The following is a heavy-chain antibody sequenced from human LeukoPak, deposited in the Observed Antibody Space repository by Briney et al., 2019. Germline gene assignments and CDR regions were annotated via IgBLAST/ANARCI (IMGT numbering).Heavy chain of an antibody. V-gene: IGHV1-8*01. CDR1: GYTFTSYD. CDR3: ARDGYSSSWYPLLGQSYYYMDV. D-gene: IGHD6-13*01. J-gene: IGHJ6*03. CDR2: MNPNSGNT. Sequence: ASVKVSCKASGYTFTSYDINWVRQATGQGLEWMGWMNPNSGNTGYAQKFQGRVTMTRNTSISTAYMELSSLRSEDTAVYYCARDGYSSSWYPLLGQSYYYMDVWGKGTTVTISS.